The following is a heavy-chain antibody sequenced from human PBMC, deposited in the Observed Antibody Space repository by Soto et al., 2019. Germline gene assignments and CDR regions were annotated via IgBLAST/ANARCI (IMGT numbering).Heavy chain of an antibody. CDR3: ARQMRGPIPYFGWLSPVTS. CDR2: TSHSGAT. V-gene: IGHV4-39*01. CDR1: VASSTTRDSS. D-gene: IGHD3-9*01. J-gene: IGHJ4*02. Sequence: QLRLQESGPGLVNPWGPLSSPCLFLVASSTTRDSSWGGTPRPQGQGREWVGLTSHSGATFNNPPLTSRLTMSLDASKNQFSMRLTSVTAADAAVYFCARQMRGPIPYFGWLSPVTSWGQGTQVTVSS.